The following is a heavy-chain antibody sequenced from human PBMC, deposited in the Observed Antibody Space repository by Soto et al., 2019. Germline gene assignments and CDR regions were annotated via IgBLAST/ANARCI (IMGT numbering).Heavy chain of an antibody. CDR3: AKDRPKLWYFDL. CDR1: GFDFNKYG. J-gene: IGHJ2*01. CDR2: ASVDGDKT. Sequence: PGGSLRLSCAASGFDFNKYGMHWVRQAPGRGLEWVAVASVDGDKTYYADSVRGRFTVSRDNSKNTLYLQMNSLRAEDTAVYYCAKDRPKLWYFDLWGRGTLVTVSS. V-gene: IGHV3-30*18.